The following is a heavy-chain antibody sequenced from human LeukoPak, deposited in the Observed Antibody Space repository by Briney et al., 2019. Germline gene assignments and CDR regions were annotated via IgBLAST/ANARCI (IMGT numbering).Heavy chain of an antibody. D-gene: IGHD1-26*01. V-gene: IGHV3-15*01. CDR1: GFTFRSAR. CDR3: TSVPVG. Sequence: GGSLRLSCAASGFTFRSARMNWVRQAPGKGLEWVGHIKPMTEGGTTDYAAPVKGRFTISRDDSKNTLDLQMNSLKTEDTAVYYCTSVPVGWGQGTLVTASA. CDR2: IKPMTEGGTT. J-gene: IGHJ4*02.